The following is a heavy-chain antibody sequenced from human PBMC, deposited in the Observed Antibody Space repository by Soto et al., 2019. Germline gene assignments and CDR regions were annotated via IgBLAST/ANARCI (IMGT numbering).Heavy chain of an antibody. CDR3: AKSESAVAGTFDY. V-gene: IGHV3-30*18. CDR1: GFTFSSYG. D-gene: IGHD6-19*01. J-gene: IGHJ4*02. Sequence: QVQLVESGGGVVQPGRSLRLSCAASGFTFSSYGMHWVRQAPGKGLEWVAVISYDGSNKYYADSVKGRFTISRDNSKNTLYLQMNSLRAEDTAVYYCAKSESAVAGTFDYWGQGTLVTVSS. CDR2: ISYDGSNK.